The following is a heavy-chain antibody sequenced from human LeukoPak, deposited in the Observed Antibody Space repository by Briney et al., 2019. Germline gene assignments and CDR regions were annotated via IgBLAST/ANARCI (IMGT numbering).Heavy chain of an antibody. CDR2: IRYDGSNK. Sequence: PGGSLRLSCAASGFTFSSYGMHWVRQAPGKGLEWVAFIRYDGSNKYYADSVKGRFTISRDNAKNSLYLQMNSLRAEDTALYYCVKDRGCSSTSCYPYYYYGMDVWGQGTTVTVSS. CDR3: VKDRGCSSTSCYPYYYYGMDV. D-gene: IGHD2-2*01. CDR1: GFTFSSYG. V-gene: IGHV3-30*02. J-gene: IGHJ6*02.